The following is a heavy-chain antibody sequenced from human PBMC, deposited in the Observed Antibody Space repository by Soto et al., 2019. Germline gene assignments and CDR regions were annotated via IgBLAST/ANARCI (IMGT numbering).Heavy chain of an antibody. Sequence: PSETLSLTCTVSGGSISSYYWSWIRQSPGKGLKRIEFIYYGGSTNYNPSFMSRVTISVDTPKNHFSLKLIFLTAADTAVYYCAKNWNWGSLVHWGQGTLVTVS. CDR3: AKNWNWGSLVH. CDR1: GGSISSYY. J-gene: IGHJ4*02. V-gene: IGHV4-59*01. D-gene: IGHD7-27*01. CDR2: IYYGGST.